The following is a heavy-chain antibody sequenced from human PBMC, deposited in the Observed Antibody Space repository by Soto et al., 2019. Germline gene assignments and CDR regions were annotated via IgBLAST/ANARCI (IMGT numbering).Heavy chain of an antibody. Sequence: EVQVLESGGGSVQPGGSLRLSCAASGFPFSMFAMNWVRQAPGKGLEWVSGIRGSGGGTYYADSVKGRFTISRDDSRNMLYAEMNTVRGEDTAAYYCAKASGRVHYGMHVWGQGTTVTVSS. CDR1: GFPFSMFA. CDR2: IRGSGGGT. J-gene: IGHJ6*02. CDR3: AKASGRVHYGMHV. V-gene: IGHV3-23*01. D-gene: IGHD3-10*01.